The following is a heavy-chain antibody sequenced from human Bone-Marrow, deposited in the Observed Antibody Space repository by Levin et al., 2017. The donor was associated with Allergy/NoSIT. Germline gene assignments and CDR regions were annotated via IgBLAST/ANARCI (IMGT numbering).Heavy chain of an antibody. V-gene: IGHV3-53*01. J-gene: IGHJ5*02. Sequence: PGGSLRLSCSACEFSVSSNYMSWVRQAPGKGLEWVSVIYSGDNTHYADSVKGRFTISRDNSKNTVYLQMDSLRAAVTAVYYGVGEVPWTTIYHWGQGTLVTVSS. CDR2: IYSGDNT. D-gene: IGHD2/OR15-2a*01. CDR1: EFSVSSNY. CDR3: VGEVPWTTIYH.